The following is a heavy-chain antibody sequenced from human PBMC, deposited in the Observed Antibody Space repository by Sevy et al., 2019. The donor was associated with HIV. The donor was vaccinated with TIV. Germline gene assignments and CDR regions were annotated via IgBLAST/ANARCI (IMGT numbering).Heavy chain of an antibody. J-gene: IGHJ5*02. CDR3: ARGAGSSNWFDP. CDR2: ISSSSSYI. D-gene: IGHD1-26*01. CDR1: GFTFSSYS. Sequence: GGFLRLSCAASGFTFSSYSMNWVRQAPGKGLEWVSSISSSSSYIYYADSVKGRFTISRDNAKNSLYLQMNSLIAEDMAVYYCARGAGSSNWFDPWDQGTLVTVSS. V-gene: IGHV3-21*01.